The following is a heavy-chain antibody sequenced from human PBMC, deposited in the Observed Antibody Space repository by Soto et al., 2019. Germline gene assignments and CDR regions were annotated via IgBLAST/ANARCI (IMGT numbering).Heavy chain of an antibody. Sequence: QVQLVQSGAEVKKPGSSVKVSCKASGGTFSRYAISWVRQAPGQGLEWMGGIIPIFGTANYAQKFQGRVTITADESTSPAYMELSSLRIEDTAVYFCERAIVGPTTTGWLDPWGQGTLVTVSS. J-gene: IGHJ5*02. V-gene: IGHV1-69*01. CDR2: IIPIFGTA. CDR3: ERAIVGPTTTGWLDP. CDR1: GGTFSRYA. D-gene: IGHD1-26*01.